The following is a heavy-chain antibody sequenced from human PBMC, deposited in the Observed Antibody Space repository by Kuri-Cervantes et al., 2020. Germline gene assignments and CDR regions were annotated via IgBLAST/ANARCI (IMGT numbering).Heavy chain of an antibody. J-gene: IGHJ4*02. V-gene: IGHV4-59*12. CDR3: ARAVAGTGNFDY. Sequence: GSLRLSCTVSGGSISSYYWSWIRQPPGKGLEWIGYIYYSGSTNYNPSLKSRVTISVDKSKSQFSLDLTSVTAADTAIYYCARAVAGTGNFDYWGQGILVTVSS. CDR1: GGSISSYY. D-gene: IGHD6-19*01. CDR2: IYYSGST.